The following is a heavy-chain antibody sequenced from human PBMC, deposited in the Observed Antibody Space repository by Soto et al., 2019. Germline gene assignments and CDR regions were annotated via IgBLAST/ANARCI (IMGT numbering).Heavy chain of an antibody. J-gene: IGHJ6*02. CDR1: GFTFSSFG. V-gene: IGHV3-33*01. Sequence: QVQVVESGGGVVQPGRSLRLSCAASGFTFSSFGMHWVRQAPGKGLEWVSLIWYDGSKKSYGDSVKGRLTISRDNYRNTVYLQMNSLRADDTAVYYCARDASYYSLWSGYYPSRNGMDVWGQGTTVTVSS. CDR3: ARDASYYSLWSGYYPSRNGMDV. D-gene: IGHD3-3*01. CDR2: IWYDGSKK.